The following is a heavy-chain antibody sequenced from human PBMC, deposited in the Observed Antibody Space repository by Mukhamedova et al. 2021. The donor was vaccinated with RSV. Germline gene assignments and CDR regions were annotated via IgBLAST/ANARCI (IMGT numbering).Heavy chain of an antibody. Sequence: STWDTGTTYYNPSLRSRLTLSVDTSRNQFSLHLNSVTASDTAVYYCARLALSSSMSHSNWFGPWGRGTLVTVSS. J-gene: IGHJ5*02. D-gene: IGHD6-6*01. CDR2: TWDTGTT. V-gene: IGHV4-39*01. CDR3: ARLALSSSMSHSNWFGP.